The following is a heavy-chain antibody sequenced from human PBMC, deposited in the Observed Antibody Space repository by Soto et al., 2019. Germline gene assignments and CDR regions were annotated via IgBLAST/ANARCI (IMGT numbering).Heavy chain of an antibody. V-gene: IGHV2-70*01. CDR1: GFSLSTSGMC. Sequence: SGPTLVNPTQTLTLTCTFSGFSLSTSGMCMSWIRQPPGKALEWLALIDWDDDKYYSTSLKTRLTISKDTSKHQVVLTMTNMDPVDTATYYCARHSSSWYGCDYWGQGTLVTVSS. D-gene: IGHD6-13*01. CDR2: IDWDDDK. J-gene: IGHJ4*02. CDR3: ARHSSSWYGCDY.